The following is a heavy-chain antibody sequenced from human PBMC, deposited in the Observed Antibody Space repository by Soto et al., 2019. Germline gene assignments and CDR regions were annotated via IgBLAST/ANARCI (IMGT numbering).Heavy chain of an antibody. CDR3: AREIELYVDTAMANWFDP. V-gene: IGHV4-31*03. CDR1: GGSISSGGYY. J-gene: IGHJ5*02. Sequence: PSETLSLTCTVSGGSISSGGYYWSWIRQHPGRGLEWIGYIYYSGSTYYNPSLKSRVTISVDTSKNQFSLKLSSVTAADTAVYYCAREIELYVDTAMANWFDPWGQGTLVTVSS. CDR2: IYYSGST. D-gene: IGHD5-18*01.